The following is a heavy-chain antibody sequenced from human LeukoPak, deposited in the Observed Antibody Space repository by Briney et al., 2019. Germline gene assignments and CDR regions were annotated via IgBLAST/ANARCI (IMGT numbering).Heavy chain of an antibody. Sequence: SETLSLTCAVYGGSFSGYYWSWIRQPPGKGLEWIGEINHSGSTNYNPSLKSRVTISVDTSKNQFSLKLSSVTAADTAVYYCASEYYDILTGYSSYYWGQGTLVTVSS. V-gene: IGHV4-34*01. D-gene: IGHD3-9*01. CDR2: INHSGST. CDR1: GGSFSGYY. J-gene: IGHJ4*02. CDR3: ASEYYDILTGYSSYY.